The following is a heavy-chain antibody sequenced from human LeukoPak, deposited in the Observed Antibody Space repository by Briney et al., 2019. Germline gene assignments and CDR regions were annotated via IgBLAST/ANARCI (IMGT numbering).Heavy chain of an antibody. J-gene: IGHJ4*02. V-gene: IGHV3-30-3*01. CDR2: ISYDGSNK. D-gene: IGHD3-3*01. CDR3: ARGVFWSGYYTPVDY. CDR1: GFTFSSYA. Sequence: GGSLRLSCAASGFTFSSYAMHWVRQAPGKGLEWVAVISYDGSNKYYADSVKGRFTISRDNSKNTLYPQMNSLGAEDTAVYYCARGVFWSGYYTPVDYWGQGTLVTVSS.